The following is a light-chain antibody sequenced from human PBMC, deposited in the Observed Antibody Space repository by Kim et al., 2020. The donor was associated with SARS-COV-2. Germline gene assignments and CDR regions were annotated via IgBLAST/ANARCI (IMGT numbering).Light chain of an antibody. J-gene: IGLJ3*02. CDR2: RNN. CDR1: SKNVGNQG. CDR3: SVWDSSLSAWV. Sequence: QAGLTQPPSVSKGLGQTATLTCTGNSKNVGNQGAAWLQQHQGHPPKLLSYRNNNRPSGISERLSASRSGNTASLTITGLQPEDEADYYCSVWDSSLSAWVFGGGTKVTVL. V-gene: IGLV10-54*01.